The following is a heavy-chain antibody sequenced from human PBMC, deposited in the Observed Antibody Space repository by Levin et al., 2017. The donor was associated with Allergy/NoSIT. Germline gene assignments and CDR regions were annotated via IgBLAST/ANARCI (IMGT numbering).Heavy chain of an antibody. CDR3: ASQSGYYYDSSGYYDY. CDR2: IYYSGST. D-gene: IGHD3-22*01. V-gene: IGHV4-39*07. J-gene: IGHJ4*02. Sequence: SQTLSLTCTVSGGSISSSSYYWGWIRQPPGKGLEWIGSIYYSGSTYYNPSLKSRVTISVDTSKNQFSLKLSSVTAADTAVYYCASQSGYYYDSSGYYDYWGQGTLVTVSS. CDR1: GGSISSSSYY.